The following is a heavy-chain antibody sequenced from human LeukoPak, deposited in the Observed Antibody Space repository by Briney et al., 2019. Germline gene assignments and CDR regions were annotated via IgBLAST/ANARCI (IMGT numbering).Heavy chain of an antibody. CDR1: GFTFSSCG. J-gene: IGHJ4*02. CDR3: ATETIGRRYDY. Sequence: GGSLRLSCAASGFTFSSCGFNWVRQAPGKGLEWVSSIGPTGTDRYYADSVRGRVTISRDNAKNSMYLQMDSLRDEDTAVYYCATETIGRRYDYWGQGTLLTVSS. CDR2: IGPTGTDR. V-gene: IGHV3-21*01. D-gene: IGHD1-14*01.